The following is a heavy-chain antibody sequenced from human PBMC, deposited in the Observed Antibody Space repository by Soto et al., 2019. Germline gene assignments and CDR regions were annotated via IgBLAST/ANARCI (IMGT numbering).Heavy chain of an antibody. CDR1: GFSIDDFA. V-gene: IGHV3-9*01. J-gene: IGHJ5*02. D-gene: IGHD5-12*01. CDR2: ISWDSGKI. Sequence: SGGSLRLSCAASGFSIDDFAMHWVRQAPGKGLEWVSSISWDSGKIGYADSVTGRFSVSTDNAKNSLFLQMSSLKPEDTAFYFCAKDNPGRYGGYESNWFEPWGQGTLVTVYS. CDR3: AKDNPGRYGGYESNWFEP.